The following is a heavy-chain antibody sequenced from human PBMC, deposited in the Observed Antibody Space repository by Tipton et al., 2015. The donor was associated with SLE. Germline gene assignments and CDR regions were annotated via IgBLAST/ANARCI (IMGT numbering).Heavy chain of an antibody. J-gene: IGHJ4*02. CDR1: GGSISSYY. CDR3: ARWAGPTVNFDY. CDR2: IYYSGST. Sequence: TLSLTCTVSGGSISSYYWSWIRQPPGKGLEWIGYIYYSGSTNYNPSLKGRVTISVDTSKNQFSLKLSSVTAADTAVSYCARWAGPTVNFDYWGQGTLVTVSS. D-gene: IGHD4-11*01. V-gene: IGHV4-59*01.